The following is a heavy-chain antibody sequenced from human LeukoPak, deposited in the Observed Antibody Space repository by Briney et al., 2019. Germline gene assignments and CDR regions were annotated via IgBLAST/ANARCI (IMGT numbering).Heavy chain of an antibody. Sequence: GGSLRLSCAASGFTFSSYWMSWVRQAPGKGLEWVANIKQDGSEKFYVDSVKGRFTISRDNAKNTLYLQMNSLRAEDTAVYYCARANGGSCYGYWGQGTLVTVSS. CDR1: GFTFSSYW. CDR3: ARANGGSCYGY. D-gene: IGHD2-15*01. J-gene: IGHJ4*02. V-gene: IGHV3-7*04. CDR2: IKQDGSEK.